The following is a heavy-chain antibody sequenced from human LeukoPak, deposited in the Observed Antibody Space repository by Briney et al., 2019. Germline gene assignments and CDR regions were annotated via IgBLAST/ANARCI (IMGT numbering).Heavy chain of an antibody. V-gene: IGHV1-2*02. J-gene: IGHJ5*02. CDR3: ARGRVPCYYDSSAFDP. D-gene: IGHD3-22*01. CDR1: GYTFTGYY. CDR2: INPNSGGT. Sequence: ASVKVSCKASGYTFTGYYMHWVRQAPGQGLEWMGWINPNSGGTNYAQKFQGRVTMTRDTSISTAYMELSRLRSDDTAVYYCARGRVPCYYDSSAFDPWGQGTLVTVSS.